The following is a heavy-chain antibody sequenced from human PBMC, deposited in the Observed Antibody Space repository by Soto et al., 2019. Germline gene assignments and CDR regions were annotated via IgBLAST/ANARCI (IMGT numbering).Heavy chain of an antibody. CDR1: GFTFSDYY. J-gene: IGHJ4*02. CDR3: AREGGSIIQLWPPGIDY. V-gene: IGHV3-11*06. CDR2: ISSSSSYT. D-gene: IGHD5-18*01. Sequence: GGSLRLSCAASGFTFSDYYMSWIRQAPGKGLEWVSYISSSSSYTNYADSVKGRFTISRDNAKNSLYLQMNSLRAEDTAVYYCAREGGSIIQLWPPGIDYWGQGTLVTVSS.